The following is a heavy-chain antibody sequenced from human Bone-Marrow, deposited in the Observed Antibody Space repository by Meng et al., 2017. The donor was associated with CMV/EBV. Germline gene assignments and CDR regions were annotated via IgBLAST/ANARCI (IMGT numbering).Heavy chain of an antibody. Sequence: SETLSLTCTVSGGSVSSGSYYWSWIRQPPGKGLEWIGYIYYSGSTNYNPSLKSRVTISVDTSKNLFSLKLSSVTAADTAVYYCARDRGGNPHYYYGMDVCGQGTTVTVS. J-gene: IGHJ6*02. V-gene: IGHV4-61*01. CDR1: GGSVSSGSYY. CDR3: ARDRGGNPHYYYGMDV. D-gene: IGHD2-15*01. CDR2: IYYSGST.